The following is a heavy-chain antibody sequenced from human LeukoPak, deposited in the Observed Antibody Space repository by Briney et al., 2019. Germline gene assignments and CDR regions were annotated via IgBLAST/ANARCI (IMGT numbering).Heavy chain of an antibody. CDR2: INTNTGNP. V-gene: IGHV7-4-1*02. J-gene: IGHJ5*02. Sequence: VASVKVSCKASGYTFTSYAMNWVRQAPGQGLEWMGWINTNTGNPTYAQGFTGRFVFSLDTSVSTAYLQISSLKAEDTAVYYCARDPRSPGYSSGWSNWFDPWGQGTLVTVSS. CDR1: GYTFTSYA. D-gene: IGHD6-19*01. CDR3: ARDPRSPGYSSGWSNWFDP.